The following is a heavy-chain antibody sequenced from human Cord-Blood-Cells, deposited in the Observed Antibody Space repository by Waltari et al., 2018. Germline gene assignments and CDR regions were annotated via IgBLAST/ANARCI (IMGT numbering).Heavy chain of an antibody. J-gene: IGHJ4*02. D-gene: IGHD3-22*01. V-gene: IGHV1-24*01. CDR2: FDPEDGET. CDR1: GYTLTELS. Sequence: QVQLVQSGAEVKKPGASVKVSCKVSGYTLTELSMHWARPAPGKGIEWMGGFDPEDGETIYAQKFQGRVTMTEDTSTDTAYMELSSLRSEDTAVYYCATSTAPYYYDSSGYSAPFDYWGQGTLVTVSS. CDR3: ATSTAPYYYDSSGYSAPFDY.